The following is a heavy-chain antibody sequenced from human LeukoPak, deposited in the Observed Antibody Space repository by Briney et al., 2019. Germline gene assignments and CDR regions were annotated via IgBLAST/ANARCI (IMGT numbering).Heavy chain of an antibody. Sequence: NPSQTLSLTCTVSGGSISSGGYYWSWIRQHPGKGLEWIGYIYYSGSTYYNPSLKSRVTISVDTSKNQFSLKLSPVTAADTAVYYCARTSGLRFLEWLPDYNWFDPWGQGTLVTVSS. J-gene: IGHJ5*02. CDR3: ARTSGLRFLEWLPDYNWFDP. V-gene: IGHV4-31*03. CDR1: GGSISSGGYY. CDR2: IYYSGST. D-gene: IGHD3-3*01.